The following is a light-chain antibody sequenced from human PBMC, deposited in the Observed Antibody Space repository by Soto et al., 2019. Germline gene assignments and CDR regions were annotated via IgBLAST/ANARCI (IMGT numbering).Light chain of an antibody. CDR3: AAWDDNLRGYWV. V-gene: IGLV2-14*03. Sequence: QSALTQPASVSASPGQSITISCTGTSSDVGGSNFVSWYQQHPGKPPKLIIYDVATRPSGVPDRFSGSKSGTSASLAISGLRSEDEADYFCAAWDDNLRGYWVFGGGTKLTVL. CDR1: SSDVGGSNF. J-gene: IGLJ2*01. CDR2: DVA.